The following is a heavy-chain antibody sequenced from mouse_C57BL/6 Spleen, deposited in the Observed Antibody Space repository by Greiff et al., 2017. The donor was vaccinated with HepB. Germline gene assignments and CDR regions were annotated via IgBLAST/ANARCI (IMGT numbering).Heavy chain of an antibody. Sequence: QVQLQQPGPELVKPGASVKLSCKASGYTFTSYWMHWVKQRPGQGLEWIGNINPSNGGTNYNEKFKSKATLTVDKSSSTAYMQLSSLTSEDSAVYYCARKGHYDYAFDYWGQGTTLTVSS. D-gene: IGHD2-4*01. V-gene: IGHV1-53*01. J-gene: IGHJ2*01. CDR2: INPSNGGT. CDR3: ARKGHYDYAFDY. CDR1: GYTFTSYW.